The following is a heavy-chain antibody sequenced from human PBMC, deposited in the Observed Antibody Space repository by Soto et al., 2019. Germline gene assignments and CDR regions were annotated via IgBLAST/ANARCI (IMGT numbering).Heavy chain of an antibody. J-gene: IGHJ6*02. D-gene: IGHD6-19*01. Sequence: EVQLVESGGGLIQPGGSLRLSCAASGLTVSSNYMNWVRQAPGKGLEWVSLIYTGGGTYYADSVKGRFTVSRDNSKNTLYLQMNSLRAEDTAVYYCARMGQWRVPGDSYYGMDVWGQGTSVTVSS. CDR1: GLTVSSNY. CDR2: IYTGGGT. CDR3: ARMGQWRVPGDSYYGMDV. V-gene: IGHV3-53*01.